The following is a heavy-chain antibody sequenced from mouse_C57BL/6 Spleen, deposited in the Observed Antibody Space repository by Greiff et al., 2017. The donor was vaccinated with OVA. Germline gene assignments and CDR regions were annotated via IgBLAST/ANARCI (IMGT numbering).Heavy chain of an antibody. D-gene: IGHD2-5*01. CDR2: IYPGDGDT. CDR3: ARSYSNPRGRYFDV. Sequence: QVQLQQSGAELVKPGASVKISCKASGYAFSSYWMNWVKQRPGKGLEWIGQIYPGDGDTNYNGKFKGKATLTADKSSSTAYMQLSSLTSEDSAVYFCARSYSNPRGRYFDVWGTGTTVTVSS. CDR1: GYAFSSYW. J-gene: IGHJ1*03. V-gene: IGHV1-80*01.